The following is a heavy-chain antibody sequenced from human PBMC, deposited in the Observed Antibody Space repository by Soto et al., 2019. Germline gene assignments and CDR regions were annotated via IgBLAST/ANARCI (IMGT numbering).Heavy chain of an antibody. J-gene: IGHJ5*02. CDR3: ASGNIPMIRGVYGS. Sequence: EVQLVESGGGLVQPGGSLRLSCVASGFTFPNYWVSWVRQAPGKGLEWVANIRPDGGQIYYGASVKVRFTSSRDNVKNSLYLQMDSLRAEDTAVYYCASGNIPMIRGVYGSWGQGTLVTVSS. V-gene: IGHV3-7*01. D-gene: IGHD3-10*01. CDR1: GFTFPNYW. CDR2: IRPDGGQI.